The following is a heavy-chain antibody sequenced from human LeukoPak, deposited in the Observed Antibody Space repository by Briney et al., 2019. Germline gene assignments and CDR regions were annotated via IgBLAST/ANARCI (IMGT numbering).Heavy chain of an antibody. D-gene: IGHD3-22*01. CDR2: IYTSGRT. CDR3: ASGYYDSSGEVEGAFDI. CDR1: GGSITSYY. J-gene: IGHJ3*02. Sequence: SETLSLTCIVSGGSITSYYWSWIRQPAGKGLEWIGRIYTSGRTNYNPSLKSRVTMSVDTSKNQFSLKLSSVTAADTAVYYRASGYYDSSGEVEGAFDIWGQGTMVTVSS. V-gene: IGHV4-4*07.